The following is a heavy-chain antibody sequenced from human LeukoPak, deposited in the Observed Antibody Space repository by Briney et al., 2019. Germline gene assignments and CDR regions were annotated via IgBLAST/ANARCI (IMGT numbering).Heavy chain of an antibody. CDR3: ATVYCSSTSCYANY. D-gene: IGHD2-2*01. J-gene: IGHJ4*02. V-gene: IGHV4-34*01. Sequence: PSETLSLTCAVYGGSFSGYYWSWIRQPPGKGLEWIGEINHSGSTNYNPSLKSRVTISVDTSKNQFSLELSSVTAADTAVYYCATVYCSSTSCYANYWGQGTLVTVSS. CDR1: GGSFSGYY. CDR2: INHSGST.